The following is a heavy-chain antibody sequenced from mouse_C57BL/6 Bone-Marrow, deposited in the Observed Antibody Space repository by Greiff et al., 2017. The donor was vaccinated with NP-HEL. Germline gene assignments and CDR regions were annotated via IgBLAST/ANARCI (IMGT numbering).Heavy chain of an antibody. CDR1: GYTFTSYW. D-gene: IGHD3-2*02. V-gene: IGHV1-55*01. CDR3: ERSGTAQASYYYAMVY. J-gene: IGHJ4*01. Sequence: QVQLQQPGAELVKPGASVKMSCKASGYTFTSYWITWVKQRPGQGLEWIGDIYPGSGSTNYNEKFKSKATLTVDTSSSTAYMQLSSLTSEDSAVYDCERSGTAQASYYYAMVYWGQGTTVTVSS. CDR2: IYPGSGST.